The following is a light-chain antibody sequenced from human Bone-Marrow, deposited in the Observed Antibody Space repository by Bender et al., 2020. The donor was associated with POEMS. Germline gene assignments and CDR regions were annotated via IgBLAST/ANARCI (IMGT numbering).Light chain of an antibody. V-gene: IGLV2-14*02. CDR1: SSDVGSHNF. CDR2: EVS. Sequence: QSALTQPASVSGSPGQSITISCTGTSSDVGSHNFVSWYQQYPGKAPKVLIYEVSNRPSGVSNRFSGSKSGNTASLTVSGLQAEDEADYYCSSAAGGNKFVFGGGTKLTVL. CDR3: SSAAGGNKFV. J-gene: IGLJ2*01.